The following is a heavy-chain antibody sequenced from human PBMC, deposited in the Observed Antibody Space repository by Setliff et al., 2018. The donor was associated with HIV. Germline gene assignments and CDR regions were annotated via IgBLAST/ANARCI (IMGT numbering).Heavy chain of an antibody. CDR1: GFTFRSYE. Sequence: GGSLRLSCAASGFTFRSYEMNWVRQAPGKGLDWVAHIGSSNHGIHYTASVQGRFTISRDNAKNSLFLQMNSLRAEDTAVYYCARGQTSVTLQFDHWGQGTLVTVSS. CDR2: IGSSNHGI. D-gene: IGHD4-17*01. CDR3: ARGQTSVTLQFDH. V-gene: IGHV3-48*03. J-gene: IGHJ4*02.